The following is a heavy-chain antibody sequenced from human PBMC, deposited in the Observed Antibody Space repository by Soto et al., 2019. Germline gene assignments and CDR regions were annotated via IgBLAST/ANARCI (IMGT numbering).Heavy chain of an antibody. V-gene: IGHV1-18*01. D-gene: IGHD2-15*01. J-gene: IGHJ5*02. CDR1: GYTFTTHG. Sequence: QVQLVQSGAEVKKPGASVKVSCKASGYTFTTHGISWVRQAPGQGLEWMGWVRGDNGHTNYAQSLQGRVTMTTDTSTNTAYMEPRSLRSDGTAVYYCARDLGYCRSGTCYREWFDPWGQGTLVTVSS. CDR3: ARDLGYCRSGTCYREWFDP. CDR2: VRGDNGHT.